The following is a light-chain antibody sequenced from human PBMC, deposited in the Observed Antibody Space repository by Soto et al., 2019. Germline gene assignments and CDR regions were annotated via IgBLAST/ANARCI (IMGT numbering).Light chain of an antibody. CDR2: GAS. CDR3: QQYKNWPLT. J-gene: IGKJ4*01. CDR1: QSISNN. V-gene: IGKV3-15*01. Sequence: EIAMTQSPATLSVSPGEGATLSCRASQSISNNLAWYQQKPGQAPRLLIYGASTRATGIPASFSGSGSGTEFTLTISSLQSEDFAVYYCQQYKNWPLTVGGGTKVEIK.